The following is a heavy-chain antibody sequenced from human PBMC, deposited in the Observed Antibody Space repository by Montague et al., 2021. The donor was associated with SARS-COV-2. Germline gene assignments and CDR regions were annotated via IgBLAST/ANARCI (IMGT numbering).Heavy chain of an antibody. J-gene: IGHJ4*02. Sequence: SETLSLTCIVSGSSVRSYYWSWIRQPPGKGLEWIGYIYDSGSTNXNPSLKSRVTISVDTSKNQFSLKLSSVTAADTAVYYCARENTVTTFGGPYYIDSWGQGTLVTASA. CDR3: ARENTVTTFGGPYYIDS. CDR2: IYDSGST. D-gene: IGHD4-17*01. CDR1: GSSVRSYY. V-gene: IGHV4-59*02.